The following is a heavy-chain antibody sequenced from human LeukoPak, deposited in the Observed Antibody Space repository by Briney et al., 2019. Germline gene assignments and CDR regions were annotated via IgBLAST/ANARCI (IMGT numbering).Heavy chain of an antibody. CDR1: GYSFTSYW. V-gene: IGHV5-51*01. J-gene: IGHJ4*02. D-gene: IGHD2-2*01. Sequence: GESLKISCKGSGYSFTSYWIGWVRAMPGKGLEWVGIMYPGDSDTRYSPSFQGQVTISADKSISTAYLQWSSLKASDTAMYYCERLKTIVVVPAAIDYWGQGTLVTVSS. CDR2: MYPGDSDT. CDR3: ERLKTIVVVPAAIDY.